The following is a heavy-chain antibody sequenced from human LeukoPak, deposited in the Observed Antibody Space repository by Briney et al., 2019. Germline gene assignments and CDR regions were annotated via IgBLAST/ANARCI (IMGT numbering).Heavy chain of an antibody. V-gene: IGHV4-59*02. CDR3: ARGCSAGTPHNWFDP. CDR2: IYYSGST. CDR1: GFTVSSNY. J-gene: IGHJ5*02. Sequence: GSLRLSCAASGFTVSSNYMSWVRQAPGKGLEWIGYIYYSGSTNYNPSLKSRVTISVDTSKNQFSLKLSSVTAADTAVYYCARGCSAGTPHNWFDPWGQGTLVTVSS. D-gene: IGHD6-13*01.